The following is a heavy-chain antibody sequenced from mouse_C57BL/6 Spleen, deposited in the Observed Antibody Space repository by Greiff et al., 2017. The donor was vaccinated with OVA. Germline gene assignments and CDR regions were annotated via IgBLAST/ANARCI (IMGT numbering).Heavy chain of an antibody. Sequence: VQLQQSGPELVKPGASVKISCKASGYTFTDYYMNWVKQSHGKSLEWIGDINPNNGGTSYNQKFKGKATLTVDKSSSTAYLELRSLTSEDSAVDYCARASGGCYFDDWGKGTTLTVSS. CDR1: GYTFTDYY. V-gene: IGHV1-26*01. D-gene: IGHD1-1*02. CDR2: INPNNGGT. J-gene: IGHJ2*01. CDR3: ARASGGCYFDD.